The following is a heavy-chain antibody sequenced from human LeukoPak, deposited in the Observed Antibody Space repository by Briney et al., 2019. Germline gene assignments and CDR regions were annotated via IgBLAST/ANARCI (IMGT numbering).Heavy chain of an antibody. CDR3: TKDSSRDYYYYYMDV. D-gene: IGHD6-13*01. V-gene: IGHV3-49*03. J-gene: IGHJ6*03. CDR2: IRSKAYGGTT. CDR1: GFTFGDYA. Sequence: QPGRSLRLSCTASGFTFGDYAMSWFRQAPGKGLEWGGFIRSKAYGGTTEYAASVKGRFTISRDDSKSIAYLQMNSLKTEDTAVYYCTKDSSRDYYYYYMDVWGKGTTVTVSS.